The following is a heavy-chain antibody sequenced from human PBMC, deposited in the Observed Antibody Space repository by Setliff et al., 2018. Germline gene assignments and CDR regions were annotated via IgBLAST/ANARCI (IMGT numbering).Heavy chain of an antibody. V-gene: IGHV1-18*01. CDR1: GYTFSSYD. Sequence: ASVKVSCKASGYTFSSYDINWVRQAPGQGLEWMGWISAYNGNTNYAQKLQGRVTMTTDTSTSTAYMELRSLRSDDTAVYYCARDLGGLHLTMYHFDYWGQGTLVTVSS. D-gene: IGHD3-10*02. J-gene: IGHJ4*02. CDR2: ISAYNGNT. CDR3: ARDLGGLHLTMYHFDY.